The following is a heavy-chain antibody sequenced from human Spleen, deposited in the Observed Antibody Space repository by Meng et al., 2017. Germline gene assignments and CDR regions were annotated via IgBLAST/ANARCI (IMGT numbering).Heavy chain of an antibody. CDR2: INHSGST. V-gene: IGHV4-34*01. J-gene: IGHJ4*02. CDR1: GGSFSDYD. Sequence: QVAPNHWGAGLLLPSAHLSLTCVVSGGSFSDYDWSWIRQPPGKGLEWIGEINHSGSTNYNPSLESRATISVDTSQNNLSLKLSAVTAADSAVYYCARGPTTMAHDFDCWGQGTLVTVSS. CDR3: ARGPTTMAHDFDC. D-gene: IGHD4-11*01.